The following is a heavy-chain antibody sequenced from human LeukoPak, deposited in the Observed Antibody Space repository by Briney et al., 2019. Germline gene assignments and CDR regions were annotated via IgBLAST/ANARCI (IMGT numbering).Heavy chain of an antibody. J-gene: IGHJ4*02. CDR2: IWYDGSNK. CDR1: GFTFSSYG. CDR3: ARDAVYSSSWQYY. V-gene: IGHV3-33*01. Sequence: PGESLILSCAACGFTFSSYGMHWVRQAPGKGLEGVAVIWYDGSNKYYADSVKGRFTISRDNSKNTLYLQMNSLRAEDTAVYYCARDAVYSSSWQYYWGQGTLVTVSS. D-gene: IGHD6-13*01.